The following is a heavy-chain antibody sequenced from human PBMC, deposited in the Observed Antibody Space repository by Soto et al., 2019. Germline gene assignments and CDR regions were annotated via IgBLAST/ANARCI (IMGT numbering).Heavy chain of an antibody. J-gene: IGHJ3*02. D-gene: IGHD3-10*01. Sequence: GESLKISCKGSGYSFTSYWIGWVRQMPGKGLEWMGIIYPGDSDTRYSPSFQGQVTISADKSISTAYLQWSSLKASDTAMYYCARTSGISMVRGVITPLNAFDIWGQGTMVTVSS. V-gene: IGHV5-51*01. CDR3: ARTSGISMVRGVITPLNAFDI. CDR2: IYPGDSDT. CDR1: GYSFTSYW.